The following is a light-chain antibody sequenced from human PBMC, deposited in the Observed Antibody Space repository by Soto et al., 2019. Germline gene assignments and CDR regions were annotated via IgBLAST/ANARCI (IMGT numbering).Light chain of an antibody. Sequence: EGVLTQSPGILSLSPGERATLSCRASQSVDRSYLAWYQQRPGQAPRLLIYGASSRATGIPDRFSGSGSGTDFTLTISRLEPEDFAVYYCQQYNDWPPGTFGQGTKVDIK. CDR1: QSVDRSY. J-gene: IGKJ1*01. V-gene: IGKV3-20*01. CDR3: QQYNDWPPGT. CDR2: GAS.